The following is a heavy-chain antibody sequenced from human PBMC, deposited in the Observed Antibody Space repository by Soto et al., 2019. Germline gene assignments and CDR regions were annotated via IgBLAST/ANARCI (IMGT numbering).Heavy chain of an antibody. Sequence: SETLSLTCTVSGGSISSYYWSWIRQPPGKGLEWIGYIYYSGSTNYNPSLKSRVTISVDTSKNQFSLKLSSVTAADTAVYYCARLGDYATRTWFDPWGQGTLVTVSS. CDR2: IYYSGST. J-gene: IGHJ5*02. D-gene: IGHD4-17*01. CDR1: GGSISSYY. V-gene: IGHV4-59*08. CDR3: ARLGDYATRTWFDP.